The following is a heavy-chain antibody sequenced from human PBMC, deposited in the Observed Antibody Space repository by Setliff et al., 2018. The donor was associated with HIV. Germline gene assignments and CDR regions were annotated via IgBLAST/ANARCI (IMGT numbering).Heavy chain of an antibody. J-gene: IGHJ3*02. Sequence: ASVKVSCKASGYTFTSYGISWVRQAPGQGLEWMGWISAYNGNTNYAQKLQGRVTMTTDTSTSTAYMELRSLRSDDTAVYYCARDVDTAMVRDDALDIWGQGTMVTVSS. CDR2: ISAYNGNT. V-gene: IGHV1-18*01. D-gene: IGHD5-18*01. CDR1: GYTFTSYG. CDR3: ARDVDTAMVRDDALDI.